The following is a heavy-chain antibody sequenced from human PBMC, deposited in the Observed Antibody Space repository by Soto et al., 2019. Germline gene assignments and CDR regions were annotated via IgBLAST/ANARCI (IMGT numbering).Heavy chain of an antibody. V-gene: IGHV3-30*18. Sequence: QVQLVESGGGVVRPGRSLRLSGVASGFTFRDYGMHWVRQAPGKGLKWVAGISHHGLKEHYADSVKGRFTISRDNSKKTVYLQLNSLRGDDTAVYYCAKDWVGGSNKYYFEYWGQGTLVTVSS. CDR2: ISHHGLKE. D-gene: IGHD1-26*01. J-gene: IGHJ4*02. CDR1: GFTFRDYG. CDR3: AKDWVGGSNKYYFEY.